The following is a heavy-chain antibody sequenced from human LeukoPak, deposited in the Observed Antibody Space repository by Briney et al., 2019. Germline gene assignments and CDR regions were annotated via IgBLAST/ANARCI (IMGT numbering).Heavy chain of an antibody. CDR3: ASPLAASGPRAFDI. CDR2: IYDSGSS. J-gene: IGHJ3*02. V-gene: IGHV4-39*01. CDR1: GGSISSSSYH. Sequence: SETLSLTCSVSGGSISSSSYHWGWLRQPPGKGLEWIGNIYDSGSSYYNPSLKSRVTISVDTSKNQFSLKLSSLTAAAPAVSSCASPLAASGPRAFDIWGQGTMVTVSS. D-gene: IGHD6-25*01.